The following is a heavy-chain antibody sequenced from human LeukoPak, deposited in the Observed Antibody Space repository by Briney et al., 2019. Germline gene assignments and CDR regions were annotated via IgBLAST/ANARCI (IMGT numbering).Heavy chain of an antibody. CDR1: GFTFNSYA. CDR2: ISGSGGST. Sequence: PGGSLRHSCAASGFTFNSYAMSWVRQAPGKGLEWVSAISGSGGSTYYADSVKGRFTISRDNSKNTLYLQMNSLRAEDTAVYYCAKDQGCSSTSCYRPLDYWGQGTLVPVSS. CDR3: AKDQGCSSTSCYRPLDY. V-gene: IGHV3-23*01. J-gene: IGHJ4*02. D-gene: IGHD2-2*02.